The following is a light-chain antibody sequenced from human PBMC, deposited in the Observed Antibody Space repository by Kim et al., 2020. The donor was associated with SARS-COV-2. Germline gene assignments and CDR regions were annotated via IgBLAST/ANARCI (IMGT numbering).Light chain of an antibody. V-gene: IGLV2-14*03. CDR3: CSYASSGTLI. Sequence: GQSTTISCQGTSSDVGNYNYVSCHQHPPGEATNVMIDDVTKRSSGFTNRFFGYKSGNTASLTISGHQTEDEADYYCCSYASSGTLIFGGGTQLTVL. CDR1: SSDVGNYNY. J-gene: IGLJ2*01. CDR2: DVT.